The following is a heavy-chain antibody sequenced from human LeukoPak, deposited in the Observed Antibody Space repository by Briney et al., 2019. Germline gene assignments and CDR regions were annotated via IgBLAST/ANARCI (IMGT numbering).Heavy chain of an antibody. CDR2: INHSGST. J-gene: IGHJ3*01. V-gene: IGHV4-34*01. CDR3: ARGSVTPGAFDV. D-gene: IGHD2-21*02. CDR1: GGSFSGYY. Sequence: SETLSLTCAVYGGSFSGYYWSWIRQPPGKGLEWIGEINHSGSTNYNPSLKSRVTISVDTPKNQFSLKLSSVTAADTAVYYCARGSVTPGAFDVWGQGTMVTVSS.